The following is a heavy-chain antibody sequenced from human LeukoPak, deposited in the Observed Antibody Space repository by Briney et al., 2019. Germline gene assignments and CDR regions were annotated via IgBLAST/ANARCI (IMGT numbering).Heavy chain of an antibody. J-gene: IGHJ4*02. CDR3: ARAGGFFSPFGY. CDR1: GGSISSGGYY. CDR2: IYYSGST. D-gene: IGHD3-3*01. V-gene: IGHV4-31*03. Sequence: TSETLSLTCTVSGGSISSGGYYWSWIRQHPGKGLEWIGYIYYSGSTYYNPSLKSRVTISVDTSKNQFSLKLSSVTAADTAVYYCARAGGFFSPFGYWGQETLVTVSS.